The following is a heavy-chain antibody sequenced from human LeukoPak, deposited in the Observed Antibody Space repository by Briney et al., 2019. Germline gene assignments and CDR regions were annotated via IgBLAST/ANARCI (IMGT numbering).Heavy chain of an antibody. Sequence: ASETLSLTCTVSGGSISSDTYYWGWIRQPPGKGLEWIGSFYYSGSTYYNPSLKSRLTISVDMSKNRFSLKLSSVTAADTAVYYCARTYCSGGSCYCDYWGQGTLVIVSS. D-gene: IGHD2-15*01. CDR3: ARTYCSGGSCYCDY. V-gene: IGHV4-39*01. CDR2: FYYSGST. J-gene: IGHJ4*02. CDR1: GGSISSDTYY.